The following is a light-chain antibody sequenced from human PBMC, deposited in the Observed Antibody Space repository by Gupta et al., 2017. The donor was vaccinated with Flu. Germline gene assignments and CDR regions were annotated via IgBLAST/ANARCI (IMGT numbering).Light chain of an antibody. CDR3: QQYHSSPGT. Sequence: EIVLTQSPDTLSLSPGDRATLSCRASQIVSSSYLAWYQQKPGLAPRLLIYGAFNRASGIPDRFSGSEAGTDFTLTISVLEPEDFAVYFCQQYHSSPGTFGQGTKVEIK. J-gene: IGKJ1*01. CDR1: QIVSSSY. V-gene: IGKV3-20*01. CDR2: GAF.